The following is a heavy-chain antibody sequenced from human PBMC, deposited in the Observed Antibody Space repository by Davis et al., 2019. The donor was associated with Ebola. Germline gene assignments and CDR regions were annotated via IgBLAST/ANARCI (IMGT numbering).Heavy chain of an antibody. CDR1: GFTFSNYG. Sequence: GESLKISCAASGFTFSNYGMQWVRQAPGKGLEWVAFIWYDGSNTYYADSVKGRFTISRDNFKNTLFLQMNSLRAEDTAVYYCARVQPRSTWAYFYYGMDVWGKGTTVTVSS. J-gene: IGHJ6*04. V-gene: IGHV3-33*01. D-gene: IGHD6-13*01. CDR2: IWYDGSNT. CDR3: ARVQPRSTWAYFYYGMDV.